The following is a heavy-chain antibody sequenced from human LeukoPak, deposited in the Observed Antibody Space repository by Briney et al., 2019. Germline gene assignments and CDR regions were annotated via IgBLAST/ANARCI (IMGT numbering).Heavy chain of an antibody. Sequence: PSETLSLTCIVSGGSISSSIYYWAWVRQPPGKGLEWIGTVFYNGATQYSPSLRSRVTISIDTSTNQFSLKLTSVTAADTALYYCAREPRYDNSDSGAFWGQGTVVTVSS. J-gene: IGHJ3*01. CDR3: AREPRYDNSDSGAF. V-gene: IGHV4-39*07. CDR2: VFYNGAT. CDR1: GGSISSSIYY. D-gene: IGHD3-22*01.